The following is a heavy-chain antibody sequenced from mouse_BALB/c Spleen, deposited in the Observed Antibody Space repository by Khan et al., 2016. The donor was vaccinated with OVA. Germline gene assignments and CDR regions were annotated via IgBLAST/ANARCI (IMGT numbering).Heavy chain of an antibody. V-gene: IGHV1-4*01. D-gene: IGHD1-1*01. CDR2: INPSNAYT. J-gene: IGHJ4*01. Sequence: QVQLQQSGAELARPGASVKMSCKASGYTFTSYSMHWIKQRPGQGLEWIGNINPSNAYTNYNQKFKDKATLTADKSSSTAYMQLSSLTSEDSAVYYCARDFQYYGSSGALDYWGQGTTVTVSS. CDR3: ARDFQYYGSSGALDY. CDR1: GYTFTSYS.